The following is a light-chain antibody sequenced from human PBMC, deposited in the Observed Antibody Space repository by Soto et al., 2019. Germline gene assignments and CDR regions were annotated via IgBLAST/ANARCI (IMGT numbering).Light chain of an antibody. CDR2: DAS. CDR3: QQRSNWPT. CDR1: QSVSSY. V-gene: IGKV3-11*01. J-gene: IGKJ4*01. Sequence: EIVLTQSPATLSLSPGERATLSCRASQSVSSYLAWYQQKPGQAPRIRIYDASNRATGIPARFSGSGSGTDFTLTISSLEPEDFAVYYCQQRSNWPTFGGGTKVESK.